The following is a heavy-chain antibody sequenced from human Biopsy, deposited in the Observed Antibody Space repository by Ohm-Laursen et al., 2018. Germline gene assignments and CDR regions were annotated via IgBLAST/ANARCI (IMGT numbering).Heavy chain of an antibody. V-gene: IGHV4-4*07. CDR2: ISSSGST. Sequence: TLSLTCTVSGGSLSTYYWSWIRQPAGKGLEWIGRISSSGSTNYNPSLRSRVTLSMDTSKRQFSLKMSFVTAADTAVYYCARWTPEYDSSRYYLDAFDIRGQGTKVTVSS. D-gene: IGHD3-22*01. CDR1: GGSLSTYY. J-gene: IGHJ3*02. CDR3: ARWTPEYDSSRYYLDAFDI.